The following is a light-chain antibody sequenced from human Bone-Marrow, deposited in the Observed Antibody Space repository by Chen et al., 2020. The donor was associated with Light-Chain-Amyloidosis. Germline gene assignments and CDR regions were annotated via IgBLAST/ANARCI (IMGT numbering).Light chain of an antibody. CDR1: NIGSTS. Sequence: SYVLTQPSSVSVAPGQTATIACGGNNIGSTSVHWYQQKPGQAPVMVVHDDSDRRSGIPERFSGSNSGNTATLTISRVEAGDEADYYCQVWDSGSHHYVFGTGTKVTVL. CDR3: QVWDSGSHHYV. J-gene: IGLJ1*01. CDR2: DDS. V-gene: IGLV3-21*02.